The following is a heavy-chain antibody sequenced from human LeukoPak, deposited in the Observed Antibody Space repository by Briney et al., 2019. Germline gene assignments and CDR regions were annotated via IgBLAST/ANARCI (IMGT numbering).Heavy chain of an antibody. D-gene: IGHD3-10*01. CDR2: ISGSGGST. CDR1: RFTFSSYA. Sequence: GGSLRLSCAASRFTFSSYAMSWVRQAPGKGLEWVSAISGSGGSTYYADSVKGRFTISRDNSENTLYLQMNSLRAEDTAVYYCAKRPRVITMVRGVIIPHWGQGTLVTVSS. J-gene: IGHJ4*02. V-gene: IGHV3-23*01. CDR3: AKRPRVITMVRGVIIPH.